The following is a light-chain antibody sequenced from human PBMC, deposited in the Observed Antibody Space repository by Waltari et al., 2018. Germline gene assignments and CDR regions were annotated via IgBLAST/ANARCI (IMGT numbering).Light chain of an antibody. J-gene: IGLJ3*02. CDR3: CSYANAKWV. V-gene: IGLV2-11*01. CDR2: GVY. CDR1: SSDVGAYAY. Sequence: QSVLTQPRSVSGSPGQSVAISCTGTSSDVGAYAYCSWYQQYPGKAPKVMIYGVYKRPSGVPVRFSGSKSGNTASLTISGLQAEDEADYYCCSYANAKWVFGGGTRLTVL.